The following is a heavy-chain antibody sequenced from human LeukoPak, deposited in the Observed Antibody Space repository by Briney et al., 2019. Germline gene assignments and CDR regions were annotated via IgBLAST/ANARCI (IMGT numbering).Heavy chain of an antibody. D-gene: IGHD6-13*01. CDR2: ISWNSGSI. CDR1: GFTFDDYA. V-gene: IGHV3-9*01. Sequence: GGSLRLSCAASGFTFDDYAMHWVRQAPGKGLEWVSGISWNSGSIGYADSVKGRFTISRDNAKNSLYLQMNSLRAEDTALYYCAKGASIAAAAHYYYYGMDVWGQGTTVTVSS. J-gene: IGHJ6*02. CDR3: AKGASIAAAAHYYYYGMDV.